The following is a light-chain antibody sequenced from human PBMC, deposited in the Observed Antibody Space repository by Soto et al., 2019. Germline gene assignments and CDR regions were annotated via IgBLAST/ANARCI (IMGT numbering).Light chain of an antibody. J-gene: IGKJ2*01. CDR1: QSIDSY. CDR3: QQTYSTPLYT. CDR2: AVS. Sequence: EIQMTQSPSSLSASVGERVTITCRASQSIDSYLNWYQQKPGKAPKLLIYAVSNLQSGVPSRFXGGGSGTDFSLTVSSLQPEDSATYYCQQTYSTPLYTFGQGTKLEIK. V-gene: IGKV1-39*01.